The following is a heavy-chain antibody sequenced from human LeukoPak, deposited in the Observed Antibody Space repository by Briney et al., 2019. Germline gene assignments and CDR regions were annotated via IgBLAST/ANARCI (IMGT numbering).Heavy chain of an antibody. CDR2: VSGRSTII. CDR3: ARDFLEDTQ. D-gene: IGHD2-15*01. J-gene: IGHJ4*02. V-gene: IGHV3-48*01. Sequence: PGGSLRPSCAASGFIFCDYNMNRVRQAPGKGLEWVAYVSGRSTIIYYADSVKGRFTVSRDNAKGSLYLQMNSLRVEDTAVYYCARDFLEDTQWGQGTLVTVSS. CDR1: GFIFCDYN.